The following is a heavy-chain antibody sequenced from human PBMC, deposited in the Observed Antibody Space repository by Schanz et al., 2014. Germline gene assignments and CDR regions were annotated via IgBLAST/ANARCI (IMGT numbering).Heavy chain of an antibody. J-gene: IGHJ2*01. CDR3: ARSTYYDILTGQTHTRVDVRYFDL. CDR2: VSHGGTYI. Sequence: EVQLVESGGGLIQPGESLRLSRAASGFTFSSYSMNWVRQAPGKGLEWVSSVSHGGTYIYYADSVRGRFTISRDNAKNSLFLQMHSLRADDTAVYYCARSTYYDILTGQTHTRVDVRYFDLWGRGTLVTVSS. V-gene: IGHV3-21*02. D-gene: IGHD3-9*01. CDR1: GFTFSSYS.